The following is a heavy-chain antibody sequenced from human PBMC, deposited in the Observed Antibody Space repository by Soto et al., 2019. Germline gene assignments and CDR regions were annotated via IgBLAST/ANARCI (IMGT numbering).Heavy chain of an antibody. CDR3: AKRSLAGTYYLGTMDV. D-gene: IGHD3-10*01. CDR2: ISGSGDNT. Sequence: PGGSLRLSCAASGLTFSSYAMSWVRQAPGKGLEWVSAISGSGDNTYYADSVKGRFTISRDNSKNTLHLHMNSLRAEDAAIYYCAKRSLAGTYYLGTMDVWGQGTTVTVSS. J-gene: IGHJ6*02. CDR1: GLTFSSYA. V-gene: IGHV3-23*01.